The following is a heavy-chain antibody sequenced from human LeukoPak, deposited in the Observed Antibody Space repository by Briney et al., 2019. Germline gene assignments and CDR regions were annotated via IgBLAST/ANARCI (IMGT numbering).Heavy chain of an antibody. CDR2: IRYDFINT. CDR3: ANDGGNSGSYYYYYYMDV. CDR1: GFTFSSYG. J-gene: IGHJ6*03. D-gene: IGHD4-23*01. V-gene: IGHV3-30*02. Sequence: PGGSLRLSCAASGFTFSSYGMHWVRQAPGKGLEWVAFIRYDFINTYYADSVKGRFTISRDNSKNTLYLQMNSLRAEDTAVYNCANDGGNSGSYYYYYYMDVWGRGTTVTVSS.